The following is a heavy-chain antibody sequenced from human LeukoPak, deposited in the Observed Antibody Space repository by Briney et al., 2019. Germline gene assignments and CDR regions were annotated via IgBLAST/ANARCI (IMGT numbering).Heavy chain of an antibody. V-gene: IGHV3-7*01. CDR2: INKDGSEK. J-gene: IGHJ4*02. CDR3: AREVDAIVTDFDY. CDR1: GFTVSNHY. Sequence: PGGSLRLSCAASGFTVSNHYMNWVRQAPGKGLEWVANINKDGSEKYYVDSVKGRLTISRDNAKNSLYLQMNSLRAEDTAVYYCAREVDAIVTDFDYWGQGTLVTVSS. D-gene: IGHD5-18*01.